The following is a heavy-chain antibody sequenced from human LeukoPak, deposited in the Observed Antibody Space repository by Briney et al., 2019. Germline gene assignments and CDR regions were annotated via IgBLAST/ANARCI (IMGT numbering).Heavy chain of an antibody. CDR1: GYSISSGYY. Sequence: SETLSHTCTVSGYSISSGYYWGWIRQPPGKGLEWIGSIYHSGSTYYNPSLKSRVTISVDTSKNQFSLKLSSVTAADTAVYYCARGFGNYDYVWGSYRPDAFDIWGQGTMVTVSS. CDR3: ARGFGNYDYVWGSYRPDAFDI. D-gene: IGHD3-16*02. J-gene: IGHJ3*02. CDR2: IYHSGST. V-gene: IGHV4-38-2*02.